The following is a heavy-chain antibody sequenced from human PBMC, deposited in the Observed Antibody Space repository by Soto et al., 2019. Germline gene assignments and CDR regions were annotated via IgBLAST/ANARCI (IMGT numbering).Heavy chain of an antibody. CDR2: ISYDGNNK. Sequence: WGSLRLSCAASGFTFSSYAMSWVRQAPGKGLEWVAVISYDGNNKYYAASVKGRFTISIDNSKNTLYLQMNSLRAEDTAIYYCGRALFCTSTSCYIAVSVLGMDVWGQGTTVTVSS. V-gene: IGHV3-30-3*01. D-gene: IGHD2-2*02. J-gene: IGHJ6*02. CDR1: GFTFSSYA. CDR3: GRALFCTSTSCYIAVSVLGMDV.